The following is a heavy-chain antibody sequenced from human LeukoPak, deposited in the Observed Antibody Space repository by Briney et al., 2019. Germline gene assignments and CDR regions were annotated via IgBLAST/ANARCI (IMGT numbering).Heavy chain of an antibody. CDR1: GFTFSTYW. CDR3: AKSSYYDSSGYYREYYFDY. V-gene: IGHV3-7*03. D-gene: IGHD3-22*01. Sequence: GGSLRLSCSASGFTFSTYWMSWVRQAPGKGLEWVANMRRDGNEIYYLDSVKGRFTISRDNSKNTLYLQMNSPRAEDTAVYYCAKSSYYDSSGYYREYYFDYWGQGTLVTVSS. J-gene: IGHJ4*02. CDR2: MRRDGNEI.